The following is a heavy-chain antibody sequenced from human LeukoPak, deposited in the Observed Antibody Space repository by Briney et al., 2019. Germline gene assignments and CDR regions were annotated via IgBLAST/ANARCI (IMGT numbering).Heavy chain of an antibody. CDR1: GGSISSGDYY. J-gene: IGHJ5*02. Sequence: PSQTLSLTCTVSGGSISSGDYYWSWIRQPPGKGLEWIGYIYYSRSTYYNPSLKSRVTISVDTSKNQFSLKLSSVTAADTAVYYCARGGFGIVVVVADNWFDPWGQGTLVTVSS. D-gene: IGHD2-15*01. V-gene: IGHV4-30-4*01. CDR2: IYYSRST. CDR3: ARGGFGIVVVVADNWFDP.